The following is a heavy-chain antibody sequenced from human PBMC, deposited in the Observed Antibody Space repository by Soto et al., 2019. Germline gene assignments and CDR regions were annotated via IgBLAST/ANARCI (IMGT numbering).Heavy chain of an antibody. CDR2: IYWDDDK. V-gene: IGHV2-5*02. D-gene: IGHD2-2*02. J-gene: IGHJ5*02. Sequence: QITLKESGPTLVKPTQTLTLTCTFSGFSLSTSGVGVGWIRQPPGKALEWLALIYWDDDKRYSPSLKSRLTIPKDTTKNXXVXTXNNMDPVDTATYYCAHTGYCSSTSCYNRPSWNWFDPWGQGTLVTVSS. CDR3: AHTGYCSSTSCYNRPSWNWFDP. CDR1: GFSLSTSGVG.